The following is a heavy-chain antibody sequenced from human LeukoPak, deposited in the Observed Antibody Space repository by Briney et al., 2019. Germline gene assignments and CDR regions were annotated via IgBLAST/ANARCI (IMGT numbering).Heavy chain of an antibody. CDR1: GGSISSSSYY. J-gene: IGHJ1*01. D-gene: IGHD3-22*01. CDR2: INHSGST. CDR3: ARHRGYYDGKYFQH. V-gene: IGHV4-39*01. Sequence: SETLSLTCTVSGGSISSSSYYWGWIRQPPGKGLEWIGEINHSGSTNYNPSLKSRVTISVDTSKNQFSLKLSSVTAADTAVYYCARHRGYYDGKYFQHWGRGTLVTVSS.